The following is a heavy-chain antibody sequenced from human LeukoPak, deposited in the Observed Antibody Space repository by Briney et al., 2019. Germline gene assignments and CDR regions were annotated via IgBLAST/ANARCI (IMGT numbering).Heavy chain of an antibody. D-gene: IGHD3-22*01. CDR3: ARGQIDLLRNYFDS. Sequence: GGSLRLSCAASVFIVSHKYMAWVRQAPGKGLEWLSIIYTAGNTVSAESVKGRFIISRDNSRNTVHLQMNSLRDDDTAVYYCARGQIDLLRNYFDSWGPGTLVAVSS. CDR1: VFIVSHKY. CDR2: IYTAGNT. V-gene: IGHV3-66*01. J-gene: IGHJ4*02.